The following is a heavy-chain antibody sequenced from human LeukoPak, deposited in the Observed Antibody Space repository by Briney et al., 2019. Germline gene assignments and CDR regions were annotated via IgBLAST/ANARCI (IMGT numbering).Heavy chain of an antibody. CDR3: ARGYCSSTSCYTSDY. D-gene: IGHD2-2*02. Sequence: GGSLRLSCAASGFTFSSYAMHWVRQAPGKGLEWVAVISYDGSNKYYADSVKGRFTISRDNSKSTLYLQMNSLRAEDTAVYYCARGYCSSTSCYTSDYWGQGTLVTVSS. CDR1: GFTFSSYA. J-gene: IGHJ4*02. CDR2: ISYDGSNK. V-gene: IGHV3-30-3*01.